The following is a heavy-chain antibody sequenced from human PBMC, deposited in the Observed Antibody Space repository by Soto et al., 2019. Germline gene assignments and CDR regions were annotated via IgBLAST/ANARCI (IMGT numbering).Heavy chain of an antibody. D-gene: IGHD6-19*01. CDR3: AKDRAVAGIGVHDAFDM. Sequence: PGGSLRLSCAASGFTFSSYAVSWVRQAPGKGLEWVSGISGSGGSTFYAGSVKGRFTISRDNSKNTLYLEMNSLRAEDTAVYFCAKDRAVAGIGVHDAFDMWAQGSVVTVSS. CDR2: ISGSGGST. V-gene: IGHV3-23*01. J-gene: IGHJ3*02. CDR1: GFTFSSYA.